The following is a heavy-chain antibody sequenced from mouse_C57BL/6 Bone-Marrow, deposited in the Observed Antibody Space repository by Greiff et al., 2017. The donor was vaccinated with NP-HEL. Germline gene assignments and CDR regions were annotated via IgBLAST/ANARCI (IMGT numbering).Heavy chain of an antibody. CDR1: GYTFTSYW. CDR2: IDPSDSYT. Sequence: VQLQQPGAELVKPGASVKLSCKASGYTFTSYWMQWVKQRPGQGLEWIGEIDPSDSYTNYNQKFKGKATLTVDTSSSTAYMQLSSLTSEDSAVYYGAGYGSSPWYFDVWGTGTTVTVSS. CDR3: AGYGSSPWYFDV. J-gene: IGHJ1*03. V-gene: IGHV1-50*01. D-gene: IGHD1-1*01.